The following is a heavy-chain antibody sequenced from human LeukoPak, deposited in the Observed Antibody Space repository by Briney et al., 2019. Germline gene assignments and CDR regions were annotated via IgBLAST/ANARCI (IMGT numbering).Heavy chain of an antibody. J-gene: IGHJ4*02. CDR1: GYTFTGYY. D-gene: IGHD1-1*01. CDR2: INPNSGGT. V-gene: IGHV1-2*06. Sequence: ASVKVSCKATGYTFTGYYMHWVRQAPGQGLEWMGRINPNSGGTNYAQKFQGRVTMTGDTSISTAYMELSRLRSDDTAVYYCARDGLERGLDYWGQGTLVTVSS. CDR3: ARDGLERGLDY.